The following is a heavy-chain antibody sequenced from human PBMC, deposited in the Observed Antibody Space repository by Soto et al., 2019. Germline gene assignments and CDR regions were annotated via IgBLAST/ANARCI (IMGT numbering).Heavy chain of an antibody. CDR2: ISGSGGST. CDR3: AKVRDYDILTGYFDY. D-gene: IGHD3-9*01. CDR1: GFTFSSYA. Sequence: GGSLRLSCAASGFTFSSYAMSWVRQAPGKGLEWVSAISGSGGSTYYADSVKGRFTISRDNSKNTLYLQMNSLRAEDTAVYYCAKVRDYDILTGYFDYWGQGTLVTVSS. J-gene: IGHJ4*02. V-gene: IGHV3-23*01.